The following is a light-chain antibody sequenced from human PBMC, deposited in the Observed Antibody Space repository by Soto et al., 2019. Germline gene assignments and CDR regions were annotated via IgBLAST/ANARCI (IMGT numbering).Light chain of an antibody. CDR1: QSVSSY. Sequence: EIVLTHSPATLSFSPGEIATLSCRASQSVSSYLAWYQQKPGQAPRLLIYDASNRATGIPARFSGSGSGTDFTLTISSLEPEDFAVYYCQQRSNWPWTFGQGTKVDIK. V-gene: IGKV3-11*01. J-gene: IGKJ1*01. CDR3: QQRSNWPWT. CDR2: DAS.